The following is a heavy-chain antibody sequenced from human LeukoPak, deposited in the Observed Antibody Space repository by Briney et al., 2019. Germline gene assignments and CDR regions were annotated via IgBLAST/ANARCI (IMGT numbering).Heavy chain of an antibody. CDR3: ASHPRVATIINQNY. J-gene: IGHJ4*02. CDR2: ISSSSSTI. Sequence: GGSLRLSCAASGFTFSSYSMNWVRQAPGKGLEWVSYISSSSSTIYYADSVKGRFTISRDNAKSSLFLQMNSLRAEDTAVYYCASHPRVATIINQNYWGQGTLVTVSS. D-gene: IGHD5-24*01. CDR1: GFTFSSYS. V-gene: IGHV3-48*01.